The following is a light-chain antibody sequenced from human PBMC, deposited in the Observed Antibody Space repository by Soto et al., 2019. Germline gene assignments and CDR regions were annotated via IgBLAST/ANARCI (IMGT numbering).Light chain of an antibody. CDR1: QRISDSY. V-gene: IGKV3-20*01. Sequence: EIVLTQSPGTLSLSPGERATLSCRASQRISDSYLAWYQQKPGQAPRLLMYAASNRATGIPDRFSGSGSGTDFTLTISRLEPEDFAVYYCQQYNFLPLTFGGGTKVEIK. CDR2: AAS. CDR3: QQYNFLPLT. J-gene: IGKJ4*01.